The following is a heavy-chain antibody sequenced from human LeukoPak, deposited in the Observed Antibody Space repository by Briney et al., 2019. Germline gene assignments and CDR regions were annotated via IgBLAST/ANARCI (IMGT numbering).Heavy chain of an antibody. CDR1: GYTFTSYG. D-gene: IGHD1-26*01. CDR2: ISAYNGNT. V-gene: IGHV1-18*01. Sequence: ASVKVSCKASGYTFTSYGISWVRQAPGQGLEWMGWISAYNGNTNYAQKLQGRVTMTTDTSTSTAYMELRSLRSDDTAVYYCASGELLPDGYYYYYGMDVWGQGTRSPSP. CDR3: ASGELLPDGYYYYYGMDV. J-gene: IGHJ6*02.